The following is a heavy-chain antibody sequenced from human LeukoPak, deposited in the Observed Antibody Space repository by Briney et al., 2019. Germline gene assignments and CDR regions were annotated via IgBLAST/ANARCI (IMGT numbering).Heavy chain of an antibody. CDR1: GFTFSSYS. CDR2: ISSSSSTI. CDR3: TTDRVPSHNYGGSYVGY. D-gene: IGHD1-26*01. V-gene: IGHV3-48*01. Sequence: PGGSLRLSCAASGFTFSSYSMNWVRQAPGKGLEWVSYISSSSSTIYYADSVKGRFTISRDNAKNSLYLQMNSLKTEDTAVYYCTTDRVPSHNYGGSYVGYWGQGTLVTVSS. J-gene: IGHJ4*02.